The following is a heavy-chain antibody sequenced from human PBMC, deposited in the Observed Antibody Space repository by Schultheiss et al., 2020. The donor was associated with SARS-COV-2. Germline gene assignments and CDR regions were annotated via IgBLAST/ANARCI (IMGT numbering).Heavy chain of an antibody. Sequence: GSLRLSCAASGFTVSSNYMSWVRQAPGKGLEWVSVISGSGGSTYYADSVKGRFTISRDNSKNTLYLQMNSLRAEDTAVYYCASYDSSGYYNYWGQGTLVNVSS. J-gene: IGHJ4*02. CDR2: ISGSGGST. D-gene: IGHD3-22*01. CDR3: ASYDSSGYYNY. V-gene: IGHV3-66*01. CDR1: GFTVSSNY.